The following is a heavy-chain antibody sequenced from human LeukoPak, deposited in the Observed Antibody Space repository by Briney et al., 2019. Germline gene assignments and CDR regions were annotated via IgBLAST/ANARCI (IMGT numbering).Heavy chain of an antibody. CDR1: GYTFTGYY. V-gene: IGHV1-2*02. J-gene: IGHJ4*02. CDR3: ARELPLSGGWPKADFDY. D-gene: IGHD6-19*01. Sequence: ASVKVSCKASGYTFTGYYMHWVRQAPGQGLEWMGWINPNSGGTNYAQKFQGRVTMTRDTSISTAYMELSRLRSDDTAVYYCARELPLSGGWPKADFDYWGQGTLVTVSS. CDR2: INPNSGGT.